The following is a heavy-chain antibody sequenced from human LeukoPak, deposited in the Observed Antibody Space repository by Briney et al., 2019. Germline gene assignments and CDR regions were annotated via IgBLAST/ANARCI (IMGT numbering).Heavy chain of an antibody. Sequence: SETLSLTCTVSGGDISSYYWSWIRQPPGKGLEWLGYLSYSGSTNYNPSLKSRVTISLDTSKSQFSLKVRYVTAADTAVYYCARGLNDSWTGENYWGQGTLVTVSS. CDR2: LSYSGST. D-gene: IGHD3-3*01. V-gene: IGHV4-59*12. CDR1: GGDISSYY. J-gene: IGHJ4*02. CDR3: ARGLNDSWTGENY.